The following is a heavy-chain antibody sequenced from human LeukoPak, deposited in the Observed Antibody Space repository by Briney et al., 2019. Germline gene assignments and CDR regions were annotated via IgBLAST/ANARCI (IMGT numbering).Heavy chain of an antibody. CDR2: IKKDGSEK. CDR3: ARDLSGVAGYTYGRGIDY. J-gene: IGHJ4*02. V-gene: IGHV3-7*01. D-gene: IGHD5-18*01. CDR1: GFTFSGYW. Sequence: GGSLRLSCAASGFTFSGYWMSWVRQAPGKGLEWVANIKKDGSEKYYVDSVKGRFTISRDNAKTSLYLQMNSLRAEDTAVYYCARDLSGVAGYTYGRGIDYWGQGTLVTVSS.